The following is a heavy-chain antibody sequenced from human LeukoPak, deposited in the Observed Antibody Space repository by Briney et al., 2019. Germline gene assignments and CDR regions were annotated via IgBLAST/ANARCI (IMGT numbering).Heavy chain of an antibody. D-gene: IGHD1-14*01. J-gene: IGHJ5*02. V-gene: IGHV1-2*02. CDR3: ARGKKRDRNWFDP. Sequence: ASVKVSCKASGYTFTGYYMHWVRQAAGQGLEWMGWINPNSGGTNYAQKFQGRVTMTRDTSISTAYMELSRLRSDDTAVYYCARGKKRDRNWFDPWGQGTLVTVSS. CDR2: INPNSGGT. CDR1: GYTFTGYY.